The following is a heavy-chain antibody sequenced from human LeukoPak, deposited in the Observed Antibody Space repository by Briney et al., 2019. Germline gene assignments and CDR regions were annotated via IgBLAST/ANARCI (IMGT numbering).Heavy chain of an antibody. CDR2: ISGSGGST. V-gene: IGHV3-23*01. J-gene: IGHJ5*02. Sequence: GGSLRLSCAASGFTFSSYAMSWVRQAPGKGLEWVSAISGSGGSTYYADSVKGRFTISRDNSKNTLYLQVNSLRAEDTAVYYCAKDQNYYDSSGYYPRPYNWFDPWGQGTLVTVSS. D-gene: IGHD3-22*01. CDR1: GFTFSSYA. CDR3: AKDQNYYDSSGYYPRPYNWFDP.